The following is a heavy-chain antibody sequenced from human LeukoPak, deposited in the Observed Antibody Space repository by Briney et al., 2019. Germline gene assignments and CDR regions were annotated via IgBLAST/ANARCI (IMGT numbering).Heavy chain of an antibody. CDR1: GFTFDDYA. CDR2: ISTSGGST. J-gene: IGHJ4*02. Sequence: PGRSLRLSCAASGFTFDDYAMHWVRQAPGKGLEWVSSISTSGGSTYYADSVKGRFTISRDNSKNTLYLQMNSLRAEDTAVYYCAKEDHSGSFYYFDYWGQGTLVTVSS. D-gene: IGHD1-26*01. CDR3: AKEDHSGSFYYFDY. V-gene: IGHV3-23*01.